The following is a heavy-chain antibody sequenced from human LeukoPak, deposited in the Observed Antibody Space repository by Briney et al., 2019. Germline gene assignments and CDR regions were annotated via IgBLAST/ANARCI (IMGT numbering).Heavy chain of an antibody. D-gene: IGHD3-10*01. Sequence: GGSLRLSCAASGFTFSSYAMSWVRQAPGKGLEWVSAISGSGGSTYYADSVKGRFTISRDNSKNTLYLQMNSLRAEDTAVYYCAKGYLMVRGVIYYGMDVWGQGTTVTVSS. V-gene: IGHV3-23*01. CDR2: ISGSGGST. CDR3: AKGYLMVRGVIYYGMDV. J-gene: IGHJ6*02. CDR1: GFTFSSYA.